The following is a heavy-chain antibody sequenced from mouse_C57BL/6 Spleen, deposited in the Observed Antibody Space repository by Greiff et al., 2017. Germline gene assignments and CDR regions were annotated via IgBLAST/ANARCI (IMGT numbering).Heavy chain of an antibody. CDR1: GFNIKDYY. V-gene: IGHV14-1*01. CDR3: TTTDGSSYRDLDY. Sequence: DVQLQQSGAELVRPGASVKLSCTASGFNIKDYYMHWVKQRPEQGLEWIGRIDPEDGDTEYAPKFQGKATMTADTSSNTAYLQLSSLTSEDTAVYYCTTTDGSSYRDLDYWGQGTTLTVSS. D-gene: IGHD1-1*01. J-gene: IGHJ2*01. CDR2: IDPEDGDT.